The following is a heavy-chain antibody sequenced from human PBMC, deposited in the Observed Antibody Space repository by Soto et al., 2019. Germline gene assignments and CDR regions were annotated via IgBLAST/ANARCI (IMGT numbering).Heavy chain of an antibody. J-gene: IGHJ4*02. CDR3: AIYHLELFRFDY. CDR1: DFSFTSHG. D-gene: IGHD2-2*01. V-gene: IGHV1-18*04. CDR2: ISLYNGNT. Sequence: GVSEKVSCKAYDFSFTSHGISWVRQAPGRGLEWMGWISLYNGNTNYAQQFQGRVTMTTDTSTSTAYMELRSLRSDDTAMYFCAIYHLELFRFDYWGQGTLVTVSS.